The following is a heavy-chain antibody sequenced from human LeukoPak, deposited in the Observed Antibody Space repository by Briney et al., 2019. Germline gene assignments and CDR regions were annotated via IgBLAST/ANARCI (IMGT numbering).Heavy chain of an antibody. CDR3: AKDYYDSSDYPLHSDY. V-gene: IGHV3-23*01. J-gene: IGHJ4*02. D-gene: IGHD3-22*01. CDR1: AFTFSSYA. Sequence: GGSLRLSCAASAFTFSSYAMSWVRQAPGKGLEWVSTISGRGGSTYYADSVKGRFTISRDNSKNTLYLQMNSLRAEDTAVYYCAKDYYDSSDYPLHSDYWGQGTLVTVSS. CDR2: ISGRGGST.